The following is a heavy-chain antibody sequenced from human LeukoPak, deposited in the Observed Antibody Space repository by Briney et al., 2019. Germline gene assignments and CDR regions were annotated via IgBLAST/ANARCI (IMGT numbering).Heavy chain of an antibody. Sequence: PSETLSLTCTVSGGSISSYYWSWVRQPPGKGLEWIGYIYYSGSTNYNPSLKSRVTISVDTSKNQFSLKLRSVSAADTAVYYCARGRLYYYGSGSYYWFDPWGEGTLVTVSS. CDR3: ARGRLYYYGSGSYYWFDP. J-gene: IGHJ5*02. CDR2: IYYSGST. CDR1: GGSISSYY. V-gene: IGHV4-59*01. D-gene: IGHD3-10*01.